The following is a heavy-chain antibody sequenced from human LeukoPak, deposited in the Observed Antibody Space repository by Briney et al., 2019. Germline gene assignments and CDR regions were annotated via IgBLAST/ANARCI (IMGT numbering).Heavy chain of an antibody. CDR2: ISGSGGST. J-gene: IGHJ6*03. CDR3: AKSGVVWCGEFSPKRFYYMDV. D-gene: IGHD3-10*01. V-gene: IGHV3-23*01. CDR1: GFTFSSPG. Sequence: GGTLRLSCAASGFTFSSPGMSWVRQAPGKGLEWVSAISGSGGSTYYADSVQRRFTISRDNSKNTLYLQMNSLRAEDTAVYYCAKSGVVWCGEFSPKRFYYMDVWGKGTTVTVSS.